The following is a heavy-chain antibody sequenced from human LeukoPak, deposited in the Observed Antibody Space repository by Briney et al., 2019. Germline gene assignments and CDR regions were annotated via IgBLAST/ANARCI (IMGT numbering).Heavy chain of an antibody. V-gene: IGHV1-69*13. Sequence: ASVKVSCKASGGTFSSYAISWVRQAPGQGLEWMGGIIPIFGTANYAQKFQGRVTITADESTSTAYMELSSLRSEDTAVYYCARVPPSYYDSSGVDYWGQGTLVTVSS. CDR2: IIPIFGTA. CDR3: ARVPPSYYDSSGVDY. J-gene: IGHJ4*02. CDR1: GGTFSSYA. D-gene: IGHD3-22*01.